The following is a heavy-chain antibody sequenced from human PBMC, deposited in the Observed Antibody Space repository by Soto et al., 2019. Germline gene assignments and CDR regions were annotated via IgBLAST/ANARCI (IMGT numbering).Heavy chain of an antibody. CDR2: INHSGSS. D-gene: IGHD3-22*01. V-gene: IGHV4-34*01. CDR1: GGSFSGSY. CDR3: ARVDDI. J-gene: IGHJ4*02. Sequence: QVQLQQWGAGLLQPSETLSLTCAVYGGSFSGSYWSWIRQPPGKGLEWIGEINHSGSSNYNPSLKSRVSISIDTSNNQFSLKLSSVTAADTAVYYCARVDDIWGQGTLVTVSS.